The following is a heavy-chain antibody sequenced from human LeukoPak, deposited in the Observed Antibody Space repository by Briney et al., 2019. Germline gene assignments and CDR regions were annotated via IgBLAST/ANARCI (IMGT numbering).Heavy chain of an antibody. Sequence: PGRSLRLSCGASGFSFSSYAMHWVRQAPGKGLEWVSAISGSGGSTYYADSVKGRFTISRDNSKNTLYLQMNSLRAEDTAVYYCAKDSRVVRGNYYYYMDVWGKGTTVTVSS. V-gene: IGHV3-23*01. CDR1: GFSFSSYA. CDR3: AKDSRVVRGNYYYYMDV. J-gene: IGHJ6*03. D-gene: IGHD3-10*01. CDR2: ISGSGGST.